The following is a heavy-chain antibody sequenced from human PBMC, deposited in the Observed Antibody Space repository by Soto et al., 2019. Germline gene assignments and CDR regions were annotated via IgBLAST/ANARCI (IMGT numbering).Heavy chain of an antibody. CDR1: GFTFSSYA. V-gene: IGHV3-30-3*01. CDR3: ARVRHIAAFDC. CDR2: ISYDGSNK. D-gene: IGHD6-25*01. J-gene: IGHJ4*02. Sequence: GGSLRLSCAASGFTFSSYAMHWVRQAPGKGLEWVAVISYDGSNKYYADSVKGRFTISRDNSKNTLYLQMNSLRAEDTDVYYCARVRHIAAFDCWGQGTLVTVSS.